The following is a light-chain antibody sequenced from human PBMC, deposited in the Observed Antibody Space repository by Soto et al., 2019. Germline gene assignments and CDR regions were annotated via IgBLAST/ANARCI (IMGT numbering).Light chain of an antibody. J-gene: IGKJ2*01. Sequence: QLTQSPSSLSASIGDRVTITCRASQDITNYLAWYQQQPGKAPKLLVYSASTLHSGVPTRYSGSGSGTEFILTIGRLQPEDFAHYYCHHLAGTFGQGTKLEMK. CDR1: QDITNY. CDR2: SAS. V-gene: IGKV1-9*01. CDR3: HHLAGT.